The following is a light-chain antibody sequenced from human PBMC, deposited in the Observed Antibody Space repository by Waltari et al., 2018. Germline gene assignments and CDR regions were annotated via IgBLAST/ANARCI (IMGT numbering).Light chain of an antibody. Sequence: DIVMTQTPLSLPVTPGEPASISCRSSQSLLDSEDGNTYLEWYLQKPGQSPQPLIYGVSNRASGVPDRFSGSGSDTDFTLKISRVEAEDVGVYYCMQGIEYPFTFGPGTKLDIK. V-gene: IGKV2-40*01. CDR3: MQGIEYPFT. CDR2: GVS. CDR1: QSLLDSEDGNTY. J-gene: IGKJ3*01.